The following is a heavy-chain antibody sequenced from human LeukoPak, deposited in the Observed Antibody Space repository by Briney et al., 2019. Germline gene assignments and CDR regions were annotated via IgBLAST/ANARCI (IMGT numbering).Heavy chain of an antibody. CDR3: ARAVDCSSTSCYGGDDY. CDR2: IKQDGSEK. D-gene: IGHD2-2*01. J-gene: IGHJ4*02. V-gene: IGHV3-7*01. Sequence: RGSLSLYCAPSVFTCSSYWMSCVRHARVEGLEWVANIKQDGSEKYYVDSVKGRFTISRDNAKNSLYLQMNSLRAEDTAVYYCARAVDCSSTSCYGGDDYWGQGTLVTVSS. CDR1: VFTCSSYW.